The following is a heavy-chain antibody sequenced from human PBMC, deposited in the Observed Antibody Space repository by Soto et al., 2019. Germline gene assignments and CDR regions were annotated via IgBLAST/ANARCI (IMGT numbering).Heavy chain of an antibody. CDR1: GFTFSSYA. CDR2: ISGSGGST. J-gene: IGHJ3*02. D-gene: IGHD2-2*03. CDR3: AKWKLDIVVVPAAPGGDAFDI. V-gene: IGHV3-23*01. Sequence: GGSLRLSCAASGFTFSSYAMSWVRQAPGKGLEWVSAISGSGGSTYYADSVKGRFTISRDNSKNTLYLQMNSLRAEDTAVYYCAKWKLDIVVVPAAPGGDAFDIWGQGTMVTVSS.